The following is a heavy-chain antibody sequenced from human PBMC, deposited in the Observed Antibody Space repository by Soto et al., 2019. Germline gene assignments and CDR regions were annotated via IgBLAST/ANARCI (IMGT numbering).Heavy chain of an antibody. CDR1: GLTFRNDW. Sequence: PGGSLRLSCAGSGLTFRNDWLSWVRQAPGKGLEWVANINQDGSERYYVDSVRGRFTISRDNAKNSLSLQMNSLTDEDTAIYYCASEALCGADCYFFEYWGPGTLVTVSS. CDR2: INQDGSER. CDR3: ASEALCGADCYFFEY. V-gene: IGHV3-7*01. J-gene: IGHJ4*02. D-gene: IGHD2-21*02.